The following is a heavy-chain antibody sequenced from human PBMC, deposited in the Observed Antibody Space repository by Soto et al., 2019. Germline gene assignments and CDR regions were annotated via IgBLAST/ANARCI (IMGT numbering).Heavy chain of an antibody. Sequence: QVQLVESGGGVVQPGRSLRLSCAASGFTFSSYGMHWVRQAPGKGLEWVAVISYDGSNKYYADSVKGRFTISRDNSKNTLDLQMNSLRAEDTAVYYCAKGHDFWSGYLDYWGQGTLVTVSS. D-gene: IGHD3-3*01. J-gene: IGHJ4*02. CDR1: GFTFSSYG. CDR3: AKGHDFWSGYLDY. V-gene: IGHV3-30*18. CDR2: ISYDGSNK.